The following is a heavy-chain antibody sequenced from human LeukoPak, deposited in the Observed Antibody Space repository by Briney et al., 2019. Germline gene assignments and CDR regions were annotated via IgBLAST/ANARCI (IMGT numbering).Heavy chain of an antibody. Sequence: ASVKVSCKASGYTFTSYGISWVRQAPGQGLEWMGGISAYNGNTNYAQKLQGRVTMTTDTSTSTAYMELRSLRSDDTAVYYCARRRYCSSTSCYALGYFDYWGQGTLVTVSS. V-gene: IGHV1-18*04. J-gene: IGHJ4*02. CDR3: ARRRYCSSTSCYALGYFDY. CDR1: GYTFTSYG. CDR2: ISAYNGNT. D-gene: IGHD2-2*01.